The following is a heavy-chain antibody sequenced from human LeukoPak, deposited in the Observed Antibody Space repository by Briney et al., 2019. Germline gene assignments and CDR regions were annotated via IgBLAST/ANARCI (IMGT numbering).Heavy chain of an antibody. Sequence: GGSLRLTRAVSGFTFRTYSMNWVRQAPGKGLESLSYISSGSSPIYYADSVKGRFTISSDDAHNIVFLQMNSLRADDTAVYYCTYLRTPYYDDQWLDPWGQGALVTVSS. V-gene: IGHV3-48*04. CDR2: ISSGSSPI. J-gene: IGHJ5*02. CDR1: GFTFRTYS. CDR3: TYLRTPYYDDQWLDP. D-gene: IGHD3-3*01.